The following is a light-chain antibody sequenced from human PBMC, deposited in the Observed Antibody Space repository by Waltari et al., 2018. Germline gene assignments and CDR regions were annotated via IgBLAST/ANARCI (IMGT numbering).Light chain of an antibody. V-gene: IGKV3-15*01. CDR1: QSVSTN. CDR3: QQYNDWS. Sequence: EIVMTQSPATLSLSPGERATLPCRASQSVSTNLAWYQQKPGQAPRLRIYGASTRATGIPARFSGSGSGTEFTLTISSLQSEDFAVYYCQQYNDWSFGQGTKLEIK. J-gene: IGKJ2*01. CDR2: GAS.